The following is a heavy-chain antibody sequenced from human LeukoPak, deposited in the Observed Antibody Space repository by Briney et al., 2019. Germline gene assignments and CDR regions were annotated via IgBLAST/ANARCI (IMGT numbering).Heavy chain of an antibody. J-gene: IGHJ4*02. CDR2: IYHSGST. V-gene: IGHV4-30-2*01. Sequence: SQTLSLTCAVSGGSISSGGYSWSWIRQPPGKGLEWIGYIYHSGSTYYNPSLKSRVTISVDRSKNQFSLKLSSVTAADTAVYYCARRTAAGNFDYWGQGTLVTVSS. D-gene: IGHD6-13*01. CDR3: ARRTAAGNFDY. CDR1: GGSISSGGYS.